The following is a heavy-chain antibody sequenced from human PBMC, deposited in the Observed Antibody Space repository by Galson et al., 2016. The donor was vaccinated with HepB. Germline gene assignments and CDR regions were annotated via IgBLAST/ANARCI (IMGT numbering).Heavy chain of an antibody. V-gene: IGHV4-39*02. CDR1: GFSVRGSNYH. CDR3: ARFSGIGDNHWYFDL. Sequence: SETLSLTCFVSGFSVRGSNYHWGWIRQSPGKGLEWVGSITYSGTTYYNPSLKSRVTVSVDTSRDHFSLMLESVTAADTAVYYCARFSGIGDNHWYFDLWGRGTLVSVSS. D-gene: IGHD2-21*02. J-gene: IGHJ2*01. CDR2: ITYSGTT.